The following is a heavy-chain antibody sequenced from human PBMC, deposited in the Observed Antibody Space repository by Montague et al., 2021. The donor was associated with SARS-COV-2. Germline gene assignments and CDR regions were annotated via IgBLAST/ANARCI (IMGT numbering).Heavy chain of an antibody. CDR3: ARVAGGYYHDSSAYFDY. CDR2: INQSGST. CDR1: GGSFSGYY. J-gene: IGHJ4*02. Sequence: SETLSLTCAVYGGSFSGYYWSWIRQPPGKGLEWIGEINQSGSTNYNPSXXSRVTLSVDTSKKQFSLKLRSLTAADTAVYYCARVAGGYYHDSSAYFDYWGQGSLVTVSS. V-gene: IGHV4-34*01. D-gene: IGHD3-22*01.